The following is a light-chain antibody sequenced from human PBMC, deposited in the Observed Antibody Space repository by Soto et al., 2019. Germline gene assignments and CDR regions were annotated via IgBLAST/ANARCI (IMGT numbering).Light chain of an antibody. Sequence: AIHMTQSPSSLSASVGDRVTITCRAIQGIRNDLVWYQQKPGKAPKLLIHAASNLESGVPSRFSGRGSGTDVTLTISSLQPEDVATYYCLQENDYPLTFGGGTKVDIK. CDR1: QGIRND. CDR3: LQENDYPLT. J-gene: IGKJ4*01. CDR2: AAS. V-gene: IGKV1-6*01.